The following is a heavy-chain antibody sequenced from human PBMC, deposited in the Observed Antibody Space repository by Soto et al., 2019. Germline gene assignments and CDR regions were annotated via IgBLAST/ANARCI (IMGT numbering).Heavy chain of an antibody. CDR2: TYYRSRWYN. D-gene: IGHD1-7*01. Sequence: QVQLQQSGPGLVRPSQTLSLTCAISGDSVSSNSAAWNWIRQSPSRALERLGRTYYRSRWYNDYAVSVKSRITANTTTSKNPCSLHLNSVTPEDTAVYYCAGTTSLQWYYMDVWDKVTTVTVAS. CDR3: AGTTSLQWYYMDV. V-gene: IGHV6-1*01. J-gene: IGHJ6*03. CDR1: GDSVSSNSAA.